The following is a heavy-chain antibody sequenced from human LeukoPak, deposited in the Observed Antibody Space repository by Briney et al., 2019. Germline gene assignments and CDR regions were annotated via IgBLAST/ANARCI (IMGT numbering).Heavy chain of an antibody. Sequence: GGSLRLSCAASGFTFSSYSMNWVRQAPGKGLEWVSSITSSNNYIYYGDSAKGRFTISRDNAKSSMWLQMNSLRDEDTAVYYCARDQTPFYWGQGSLVTVSS. D-gene: IGHD2-15*01. CDR3: ARDQTPFY. CDR2: ITSSNNYI. CDR1: GFTFSSYS. J-gene: IGHJ4*02. V-gene: IGHV3-21*01.